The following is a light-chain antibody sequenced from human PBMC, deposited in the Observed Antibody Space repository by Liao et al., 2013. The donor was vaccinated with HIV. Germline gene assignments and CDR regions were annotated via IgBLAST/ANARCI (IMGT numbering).Light chain of an antibody. CDR3: QVWDSSSDHS. CDR1: NIGSKS. Sequence: SYVLTQPPSVSVAPGKTARITCGGNNIGSKSVHWYQQKPGQAPVLVIYYDSDRPSGIPERFSGSNSGNTATLTISRVEAGDEADYYCQVWDSSSDHSFGPGTKVTVL. V-gene: IGLV3-21*01. CDR2: YDS. J-gene: IGLJ1*01.